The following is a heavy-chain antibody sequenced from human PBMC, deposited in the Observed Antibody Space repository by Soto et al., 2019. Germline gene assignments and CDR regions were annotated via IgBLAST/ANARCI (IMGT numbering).Heavy chain of an antibody. Sequence: GGSLILSCADCGFSFSTYGMHWVRQGPGKGLVWVSRINPDGSRTDYADSVRGRFTISRDNAKNTLYLQMNSLRAEDTAVYYCARVPRGYYYDSSGYYDYWYFDLWGRGTLVTVSS. CDR1: GFSFSTYG. CDR3: ARVPRGYYYDSSGYYDYWYFDL. J-gene: IGHJ2*01. CDR2: INPDGSRT. V-gene: IGHV3-74*01. D-gene: IGHD3-22*01.